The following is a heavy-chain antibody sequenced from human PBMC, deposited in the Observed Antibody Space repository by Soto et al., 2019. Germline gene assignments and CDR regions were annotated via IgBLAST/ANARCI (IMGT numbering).Heavy chain of an antibody. CDR2: IQSDGSTT. CDR3: VRGDKGGFDL. J-gene: IGHJ3*01. D-gene: IGHD2-21*02. Sequence: EVQLVESEGGLVQRGGSLRLSCAASGFTFNYYWMHWVRQAPGQGLVWVSHIQSDGSTTTYADSVKGRFTISRNNAKNTLYLQTNSLRAEDTAVYYCVRGDKGGFDLWGQGTTVTVSS. CDR1: GFTFNYYW. V-gene: IGHV3-74*01.